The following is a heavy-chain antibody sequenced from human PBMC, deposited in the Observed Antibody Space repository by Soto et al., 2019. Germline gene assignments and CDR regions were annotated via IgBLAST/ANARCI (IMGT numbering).Heavy chain of an antibody. Sequence: QVQLVQSGAEVKKPGASVKVSCKASGYTFTSYAMHWVRQAPGQRLEWMGWINAGNGNTKYSQKFQGRVTITRDTSASTAYMELSSLRSEDTAVYYCASSPRVGSYYYYYYYMDVWGKGTTVTVSS. CDR3: ASSPRVGSYYYYYYYMDV. V-gene: IGHV1-3*01. CDR2: INAGNGNT. D-gene: IGHD1-26*01. CDR1: GYTFTSYA. J-gene: IGHJ6*03.